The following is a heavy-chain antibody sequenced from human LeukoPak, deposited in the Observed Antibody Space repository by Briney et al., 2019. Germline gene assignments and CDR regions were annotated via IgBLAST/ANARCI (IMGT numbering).Heavy chain of an antibody. CDR2: INPSGGST. D-gene: IGHD6-13*01. J-gene: IGHJ4*02. CDR1: GYTFTSYY. Sequence: ASVKVSCKASGYTFTSYYKHWVRQAPGQGLEWMGIINPSGGSTSYAQKFQGRVTMTRDTSTSTVYMELSSLRSEDTAVYYCSGGGSSWYFDYWGQGTLVTVSS. V-gene: IGHV1-46*01. CDR3: SGGGSSWYFDY.